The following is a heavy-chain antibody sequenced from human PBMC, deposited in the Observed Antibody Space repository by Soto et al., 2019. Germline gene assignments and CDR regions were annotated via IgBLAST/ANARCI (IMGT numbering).Heavy chain of an antibody. CDR3: AQVDDVAALFAY. D-gene: IGHD6-6*01. Sequence: GPTLVNPTQTLTLTCTFSGFSLSTTGEGVGWIRQPPGKALEWLAVIYRNDDKSYSPSLKSRLTISKDTSKKQVVLTMMNMAPVDTGTYYCAQVDDVAALFAYLGQGTLVTVS. CDR1: GFSLSTTGEG. J-gene: IGHJ4*02. CDR2: IYRNDDK. V-gene: IGHV2-5*01.